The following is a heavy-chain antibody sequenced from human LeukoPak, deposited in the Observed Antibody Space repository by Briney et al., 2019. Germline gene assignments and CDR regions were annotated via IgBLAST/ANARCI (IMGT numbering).Heavy chain of an antibody. J-gene: IGHJ4*02. V-gene: IGHV4-59*12. CDR2: IYYSGST. Sequence: SETLSLTCTVSGGSISSYYWSWSRQPPGKGLEWLGYIYYSGSTNYNPYPKSRVTISVATSKTQFPLNLSSVTAADTADYCGASGRGLAASPRYFDYWGQGTLVTVSS. CDR1: GGSISSYY. D-gene: IGHD6-6*01. CDR3: ASGRGLAASPRYFDY.